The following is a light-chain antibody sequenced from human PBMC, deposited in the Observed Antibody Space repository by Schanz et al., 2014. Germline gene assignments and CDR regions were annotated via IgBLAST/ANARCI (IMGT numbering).Light chain of an antibody. V-gene: IGKV3-20*01. J-gene: IGKJ3*01. CDR3: HQYINSPFT. Sequence: EIVLTQSPGTLSLSPGERATLSCRASQSVSSSYLAWYQQKPGQAPRLLIYGASSRANGIPDRLSGSGSGTDFTLTISRLEPEDFAVYYCHQYINSPFTFGPGTKLDLK. CDR1: QSVSSSY. CDR2: GAS.